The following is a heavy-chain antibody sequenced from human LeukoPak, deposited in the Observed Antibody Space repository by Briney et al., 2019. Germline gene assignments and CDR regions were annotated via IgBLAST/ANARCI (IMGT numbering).Heavy chain of an antibody. Sequence: SETLSLTCTVSGGSISRSSYYWGWIRQPPGKGLEWIGSIYYSGSTYYNPSLKSRVTISVDTSKNQFSLKLSSVTAADTAVYYCARHDLHLVDAFDIWGQGTMVTVSS. J-gene: IGHJ3*02. CDR2: IYYSGST. CDR1: GGSISRSSYY. CDR3: ARHDLHLVDAFDI. D-gene: IGHD6-13*01. V-gene: IGHV4-39*01.